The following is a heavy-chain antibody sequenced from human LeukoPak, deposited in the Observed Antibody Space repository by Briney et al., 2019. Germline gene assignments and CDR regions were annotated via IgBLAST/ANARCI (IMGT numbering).Heavy chain of an antibody. J-gene: IGHJ4*02. CDR2: ISGSGGST. Sequence: GGSLRLSCAASGFTFSSYAMSWVRQAPGKGLEWVSAISGSGGSTYYADSVKGRFTISRDNSKNTLYLQMNSLRAEDTAVYYCAKEGGYCSSTSCYPTYFDYWGQGTLVTVSS. CDR1: GFTFSSYA. V-gene: IGHV3-23*01. D-gene: IGHD2-2*01. CDR3: AKEGGYCSSTSCYPTYFDY.